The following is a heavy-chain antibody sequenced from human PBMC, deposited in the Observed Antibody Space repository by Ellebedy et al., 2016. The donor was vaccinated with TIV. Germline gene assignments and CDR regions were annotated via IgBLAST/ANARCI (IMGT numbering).Heavy chain of an antibody. J-gene: IGHJ4*02. CDR3: GRDRGGVYGDSVEY. Sequence: GESLKISCSASGFTFSSYAMHWVRQAPGKGLEWVAFIWYDGTKTYYADSEKGRFTISRDNSKNTLNLQMNSLRVEDTAVYYCGRDRGGVYGDSVEYWGQGILVTVSS. V-gene: IGHV3-30*02. CDR2: IWYDGTKT. D-gene: IGHD4-17*01. CDR1: GFTFSSYA.